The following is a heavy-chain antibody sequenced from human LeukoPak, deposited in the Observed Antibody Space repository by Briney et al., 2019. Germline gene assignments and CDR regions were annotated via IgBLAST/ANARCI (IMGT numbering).Heavy chain of an antibody. CDR2: IYYSGST. Sequence: SETLSLTCTVSGGSISSYYWSWIRQPPGKGLEWIGYIYYSGSTNYNPSLKSRVTISVDTSKNQFSLKLSSVTAADTAVYYCARGSNNGIDPWGQGTLVTVSS. CDR3: ARGSNNGIDP. D-gene: IGHD1-26*01. J-gene: IGHJ5*02. CDR1: GGSISSYY. V-gene: IGHV4-59*01.